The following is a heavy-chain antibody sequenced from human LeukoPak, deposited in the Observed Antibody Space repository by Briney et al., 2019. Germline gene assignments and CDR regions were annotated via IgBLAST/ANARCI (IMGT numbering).Heavy chain of an antibody. J-gene: IGHJ5*02. Sequence: SETLSLTCTVSGGSISSGGYYWSWIRQHPGKGLEWIGYIYYSGSTYYNPSLKSRVTISVDTSKNQFSLKLSSVTAADTAVYYCASRITIFGVATGGWFDPWGQGTLVTVSS. CDR3: ASRITIFGVATGGWFDP. D-gene: IGHD3-3*01. CDR1: GGSISSGGYY. CDR2: IYYSGST. V-gene: IGHV4-31*03.